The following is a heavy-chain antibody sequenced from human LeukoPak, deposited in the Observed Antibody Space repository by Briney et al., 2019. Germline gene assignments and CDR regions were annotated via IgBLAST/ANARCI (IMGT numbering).Heavy chain of an antibody. CDR2: ISAYNSNT. CDR1: GYTFTSYG. V-gene: IGHV1-18*01. Sequence: GASVKVSCKAYGYTFTSYGINWLRQAPGQGPEWMGWISAYNSNTKYAQNLQGRVTMTTDTSTSTAYMELRSLRSDDTAVYYCARLDILTGEGDAFDIWGQGTMVTVSS. D-gene: IGHD3-9*01. J-gene: IGHJ3*02. CDR3: ARLDILTGEGDAFDI.